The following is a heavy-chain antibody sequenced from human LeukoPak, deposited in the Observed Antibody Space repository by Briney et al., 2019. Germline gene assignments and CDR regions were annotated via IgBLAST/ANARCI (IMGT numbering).Heavy chain of an antibody. D-gene: IGHD3-16*01. V-gene: IGHV4-61*01. CDR1: GGSVSSESYH. CDR2: IFNSGSS. Sequence: SETLSPTCPVSGGSVSSESYHWCLIPQPPGKGLEGIAYIFNSGSSNYNPSLKSRVTISVDTSKNQFSLKLNSVTAADTAQYHCARGVGGVREGFDIWGQGTMVTVSS. CDR3: ARGVGGVREGFDI. J-gene: IGHJ3*02.